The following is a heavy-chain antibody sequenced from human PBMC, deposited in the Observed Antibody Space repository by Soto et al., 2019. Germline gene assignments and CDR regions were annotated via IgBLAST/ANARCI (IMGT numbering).Heavy chain of an antibody. CDR3: AALHFWSGPWTHTGLDY. Sequence: QVQLQESGPGLVKPSGTLSLTCAVSGDSFNSSHWWNWVRQPPGKGLEWIGQISHSGSTNYNPSLTSRVTISVDKSKNHFSLKLSSVTAADTVVYYCAALHFWSGPWTHTGLDYWGQGTLVTVSS. J-gene: IGHJ4*02. CDR2: ISHSGST. D-gene: IGHD3-3*02. V-gene: IGHV4-4*02. CDR1: GDSFNSSHW.